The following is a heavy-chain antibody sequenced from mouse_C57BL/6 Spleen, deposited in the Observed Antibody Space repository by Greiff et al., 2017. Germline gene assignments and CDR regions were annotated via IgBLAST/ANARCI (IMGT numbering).Heavy chain of an antibody. Sequence: EVQLQQSGPGLVKPSQSLSLTCSVTGYSITSGYYWNWIRQFPGNKLEWMGYISYDGSNNYNPTLKNRITITRDTSKNQFFLKLNTVPTEDTATYFCARGAGYYSGSSPYARDYWGQGTSVTVSS. CDR1: GYSITSGYY. CDR3: ARGAGYYSGSSPYARDY. CDR2: ISYDGSN. D-gene: IGHD1-1*01. V-gene: IGHV3-6*01. J-gene: IGHJ4*01.